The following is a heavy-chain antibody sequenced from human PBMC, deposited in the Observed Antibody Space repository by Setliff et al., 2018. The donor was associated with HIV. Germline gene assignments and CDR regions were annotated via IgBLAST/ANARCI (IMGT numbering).Heavy chain of an antibody. D-gene: IGHD5-18*01. J-gene: IGHJ5*02. Sequence: SETLSLTCTVSGDSISSYYWSWIRQPPGKGLEWIGYIYTSGITDYNPSLKSRVTISGDTSKNQFSLKLSSVTAADTAVYYCARQPVDTASFDPWGQGTLVTVSS. CDR1: GDSISSYY. CDR3: ARQPVDTASFDP. V-gene: IGHV4-4*08. CDR2: IYTSGIT.